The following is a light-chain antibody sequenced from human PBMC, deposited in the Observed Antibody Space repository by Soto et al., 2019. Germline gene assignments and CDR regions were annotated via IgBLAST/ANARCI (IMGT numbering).Light chain of an antibody. J-gene: IGLJ2*01. CDR3: SSYAGSNNLL. V-gene: IGLV2-8*01. Sequence: QSVLTQPTSASGSPGQSVTISCTGTSSDVGGYNYVSWYQQHPGKAPKLIIYEVSKRPSGVPDRFSGSKSGNTASLTVSGLQAEDEAEFYCSSYAGSNNLLFGGGTKLTVL. CDR1: SSDVGGYNY. CDR2: EVS.